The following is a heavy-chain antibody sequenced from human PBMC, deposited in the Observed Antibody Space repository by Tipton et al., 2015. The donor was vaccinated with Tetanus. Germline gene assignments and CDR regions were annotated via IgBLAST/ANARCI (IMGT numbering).Heavy chain of an antibody. V-gene: IGHV1-2*02. J-gene: IGHJ6*02. D-gene: IGHD3-22*01. CDR1: GYTFTGYY. CDR3: ARDRGDYIYYGMDV. CDR2: IDPNSGGT. Sequence: QLVQSGAEVKKPGASVKVSCKASGYTFTGYYIYWVRQAPGQGLEWMGWIDPNSGGTVYAQKFQGRVTMTRNTSISTAYMELRSLRSDDTAVYYCARDRGDYIYYGMDVWGPGTTVTVS.